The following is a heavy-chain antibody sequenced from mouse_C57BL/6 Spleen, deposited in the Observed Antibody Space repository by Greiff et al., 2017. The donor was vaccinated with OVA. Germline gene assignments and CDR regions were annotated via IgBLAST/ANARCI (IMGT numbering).Heavy chain of an antibody. CDR2: FDPEDGEP. D-gene: IGHD1-1*01. V-gene: IGHV14-2*01. CDR1: GFNITDYY. J-gene: IGHJ2*01. Sequence: VHVKQSGAELVKPGASVKLSCTASGFNITDYYMHWVKQRTEPGLEWIGRFDPEDGEPKTAPKFKGQATITANTSSNTAYLQLSSLTSEDTAVYYCARGEFTTVVAYYCDYWGQGTTLTVSS. CDR3: ARGEFTTVVAYYCDY.